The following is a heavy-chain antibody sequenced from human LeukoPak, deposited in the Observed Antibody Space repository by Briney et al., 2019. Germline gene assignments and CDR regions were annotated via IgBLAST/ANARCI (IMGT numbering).Heavy chain of an antibody. CDR3: TIGAYYYGSDSYRGYYFDY. CDR2: LKSKTHDETT. D-gene: IGHD3-10*01. V-gene: IGHV3-15*01. CDR1: GFTFTNAW. Sequence: GGSLRLSCAASGFTFTNAWMTWVRQAPWKGLEWVGRLKSKTHDETTDYAAPVKGRFTISRDDSKNTVYLQMNSLKTEDTAVYYCTIGAYYYGSDSYRGYYFDYWGQGTLVTVSS. J-gene: IGHJ4*02.